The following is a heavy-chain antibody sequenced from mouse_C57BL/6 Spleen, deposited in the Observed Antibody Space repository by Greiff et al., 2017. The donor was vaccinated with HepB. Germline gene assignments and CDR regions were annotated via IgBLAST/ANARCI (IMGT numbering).Heavy chain of an antibody. J-gene: IGHJ3*01. Sequence: ESGPGLVKPSQSLSLTCSVTGYSITSGYYWNWIRQFPGNKLEWMGYISYDGSNNYNPSLKNRISITRDTSKNQFFLKLNSVTTEDTATYYCARGDYDVTFAYWGQGTLVTVSA. CDR3: ARGDYDVTFAY. CDR1: GYSITSGYY. V-gene: IGHV3-6*01. D-gene: IGHD2-4*01. CDR2: ISYDGSN.